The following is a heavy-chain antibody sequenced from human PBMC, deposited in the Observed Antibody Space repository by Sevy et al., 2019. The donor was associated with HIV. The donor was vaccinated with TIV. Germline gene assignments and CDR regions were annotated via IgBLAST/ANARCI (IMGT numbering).Heavy chain of an antibody. Sequence: ASVKVSCKASGYTFNNYYIHWVRQAPGQGLEWMGIMNPSGGSTSYAQKFQGRLTMTRDTYTSIAYMELGSLRSEDTAVYYCARDLTIFGVIPDYWGQGTLVTVSS. CDR2: MNPSGGST. V-gene: IGHV1-46*02. CDR3: ARDLTIFGVIPDY. CDR1: GYTFNNYY. D-gene: IGHD3-3*01. J-gene: IGHJ4*02.